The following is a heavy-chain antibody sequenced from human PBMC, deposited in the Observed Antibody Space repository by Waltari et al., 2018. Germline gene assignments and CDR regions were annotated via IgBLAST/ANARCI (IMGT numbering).Heavy chain of an antibody. Sequence: EVRLVESGGGLVQPGGSLRLSCANSGFPLSSYGMNWVRQAPGKGLEWVSYISTSGSTIYYADSVWGRFTISRDTANNSLYLQMNNLRAEDTAVYYCARQFAYWGQGALVTVSS. CDR3: ARQFAY. CDR1: GFPLSSYG. J-gene: IGHJ4*02. CDR2: ISTSGSTI. V-gene: IGHV3-48*03.